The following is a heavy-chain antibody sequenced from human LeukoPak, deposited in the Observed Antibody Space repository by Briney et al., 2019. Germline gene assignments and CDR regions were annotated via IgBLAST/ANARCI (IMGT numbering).Heavy chain of an antibody. V-gene: IGHV3-48*03. Sequence: PGGSLRLSCAASGFTFSSYEMNWVRQAPGKGLEWVSYISSSGSTIYYADSVKGRFTISRDNAKNSLYLQMNSLRAEDTAVYYCARDRYYYDSRGYYFYDYWGQGTLVTVSS. CDR1: GFTFSSYE. CDR2: ISSSGSTI. CDR3: ARDRYYYDSRGYYFYDY. J-gene: IGHJ4*02. D-gene: IGHD3-22*01.